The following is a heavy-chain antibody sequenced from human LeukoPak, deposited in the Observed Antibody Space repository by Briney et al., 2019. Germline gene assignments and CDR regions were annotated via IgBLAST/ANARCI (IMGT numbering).Heavy chain of an antibody. CDR1: GFSLSTSGMC. J-gene: IGHJ4*02. CDR3: ARTADTAMVPYFDY. CDR2: IDWDDDK. D-gene: IGHD5-18*01. V-gene: IGHV2-70*11. Sequence: SGPTLVNPTQTLTLTCTFSGFSLSTSGMCVSWIRQPPGKALEWLARIDWDDDKYYSTSLKTRLTISKDTSKNQVVLTMTNMDPVDTATYYCARTADTAMVPYFDYWGQGTLVTVSS.